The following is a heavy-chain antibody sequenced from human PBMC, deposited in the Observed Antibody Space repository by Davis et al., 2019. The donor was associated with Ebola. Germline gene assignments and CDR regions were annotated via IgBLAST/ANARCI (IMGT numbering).Heavy chain of an antibody. D-gene: IGHD1-26*01. CDR3: ARDATAWELLGVAFDI. CDR2: IKQDGSEK. V-gene: IGHV3-7*01. CDR1: GFTFDDYA. J-gene: IGHJ3*02. Sequence: GESLKISCTASGFTFDDYAMSWVRQAPGKGLEWVANIKQDGSEKYYVDSVKGRFTISRDNAKNSLYLQMNSLRAEDTAVYYCARDATAWELLGVAFDIWGQGTMVTVSS.